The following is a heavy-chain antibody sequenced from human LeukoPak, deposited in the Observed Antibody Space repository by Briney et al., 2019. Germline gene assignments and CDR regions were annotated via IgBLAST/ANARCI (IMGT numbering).Heavy chain of an antibody. CDR3: ARDLQYGSGRVRWFDP. Sequence: SETLSLTCAVSGYSISSGYYWGWIRQPPGKGLEWIGYIYYSGSTNYNPSLKSRVTISVDTSKNQFSLKLSSVAAADTAVYYCARDLQYGSGRVRWFDPWGQGTLVTVSS. D-gene: IGHD3-10*01. V-gene: IGHV4-61*01. CDR2: IYYSGST. CDR1: GYSISSGYY. J-gene: IGHJ5*02.